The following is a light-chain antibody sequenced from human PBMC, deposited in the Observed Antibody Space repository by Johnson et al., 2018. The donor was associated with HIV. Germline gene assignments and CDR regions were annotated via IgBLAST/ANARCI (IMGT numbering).Light chain of an antibody. CDR2: DNN. CDR3: GTWDSSLSAFV. J-gene: IGLJ1*01. Sequence: QSVLTQPPSVSAAPGQKVTISCSGSSSNIENNFVSWYQQFPGTAPKLLIYDNNKRPSEIPDRFSGSKSGTSATLVITGLRTGDEADYYCGTWDSSLSAFVFGAWTTVIVL. V-gene: IGLV1-51*01. CDR1: SSNIENNF.